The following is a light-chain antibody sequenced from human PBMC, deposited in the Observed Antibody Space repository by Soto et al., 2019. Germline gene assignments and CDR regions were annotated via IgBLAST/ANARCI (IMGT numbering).Light chain of an antibody. Sequence: DIQMTQSPSSLSASVGDRVTITCRASQSISSYLNWYQQKPGKAPKLLIYAASSLQSGVPSRFSGSGSGTDVTLTISRLQPEEFATYYCQQSDSTPYTFGQGTKRESK. CDR2: AAS. CDR3: QQSDSTPYT. J-gene: IGKJ2*01. CDR1: QSISSY. V-gene: IGKV1-39*01.